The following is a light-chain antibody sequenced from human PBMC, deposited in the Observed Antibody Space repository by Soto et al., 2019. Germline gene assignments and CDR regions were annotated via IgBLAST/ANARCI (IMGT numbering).Light chain of an antibody. CDR3: QQYNRWPPLT. Sequence: EVVMTQSPATLSVSPGERVTLSCRASETIGIYLAWYQHKPGQAPRLLIHDTSTRATGIPARFIGSASGTEFTLTISSVQSEDSAVYYCQQYNRWPPLTFGGGTKVDIK. J-gene: IGKJ4*01. CDR2: DTS. V-gene: IGKV3-15*01. CDR1: ETIGIY.